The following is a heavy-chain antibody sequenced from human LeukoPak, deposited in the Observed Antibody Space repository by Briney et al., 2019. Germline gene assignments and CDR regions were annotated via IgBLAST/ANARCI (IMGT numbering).Heavy chain of an antibody. CDR3: ARPGLAYCGADCYSTEGYYFDY. CDR2: INHGGST. V-gene: IGHV4-34*01. Sequence: KASETLSLTCAVCGENFSIYFYSWIRQPPGKGLEWIGEINHGGSTSYNPSLKSRVTISVDTSKNQFSLRLSSVTAADTAMYYCARPGLAYCGADCYSTEGYYFDYWSQGTLVTVSS. D-gene: IGHD2-21*01. J-gene: IGHJ4*02. CDR1: GENFSIYF.